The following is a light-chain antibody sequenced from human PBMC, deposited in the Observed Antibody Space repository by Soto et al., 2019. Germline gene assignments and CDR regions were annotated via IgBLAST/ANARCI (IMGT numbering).Light chain of an antibody. CDR2: GAS. J-gene: IGKJ1*01. CDR3: QQYGSSPET. CDR1: QSVSTDY. V-gene: IGKV3-20*01. Sequence: EIVLTQSPGTLSLSPGERATLSCRASQSVSTDYLAWYQHKPGQAPRLLIYGASRRATGIPDRFSGSGSGTAFTLSISRLEPEDFAVYYCQQYGSSPETFGQGTKVDIK.